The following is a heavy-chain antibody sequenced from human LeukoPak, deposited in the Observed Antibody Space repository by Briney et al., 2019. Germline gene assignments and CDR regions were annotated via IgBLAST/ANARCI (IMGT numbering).Heavy chain of an antibody. CDR3: ARNYYGSGSYSSWGDAFDI. J-gene: IGHJ3*02. V-gene: IGHV1-2*03. CDR2: INPNSGGT. CDR1: GYTFTGYY. Sequence: LGASVKVSCKASGYTFTGYYMHWVRQAPGQGLEWMGWINPNSGGTNYAQKFQGRVTMTRDTSISTAYMELSRLRSDDTAVYYCARNYYGSGSYSSWGDAFDIWGQGTMVTVSS. D-gene: IGHD3-10*01.